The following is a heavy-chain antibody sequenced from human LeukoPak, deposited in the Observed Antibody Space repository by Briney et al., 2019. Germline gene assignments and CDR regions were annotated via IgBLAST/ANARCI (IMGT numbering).Heavy chain of an antibody. CDR1: GYSFSNNW. CDR3: ARQIGSSGWL. Sequence: GESLLISCKDSGYSFSNNWIGWVRPMPGEGLEWMGIINLDDFNTRYSPSFQGQVTISADKSTSTAYLQWSGLKASDTAMYYCARQIGSSGWLWGQGTLVTVSS. J-gene: IGHJ4*02. V-gene: IGHV5-51*01. CDR2: INLDDFNT. D-gene: IGHD6-19*01.